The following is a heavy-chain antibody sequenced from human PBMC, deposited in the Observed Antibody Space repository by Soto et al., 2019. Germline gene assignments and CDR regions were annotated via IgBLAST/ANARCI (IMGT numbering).Heavy chain of an antibody. Sequence: EVQLLESGGGLVQPGGSLRLSCAASGFTFSSYAMSWVRQAPGKGLEWVSAISGSGGSTYYADSVKGRFTISRDNSKNTLYLQMNSLRAEDTAVYYCAAALMITFGAPHYCGQGALVTVSS. CDR2: ISGSGGST. V-gene: IGHV3-23*01. CDR3: AAALMITFGAPHY. J-gene: IGHJ4*02. CDR1: GFTFSSYA. D-gene: IGHD3-16*01.